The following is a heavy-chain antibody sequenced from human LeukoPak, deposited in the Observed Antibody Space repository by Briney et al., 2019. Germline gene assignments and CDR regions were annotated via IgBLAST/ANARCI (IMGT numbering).Heavy chain of an antibody. D-gene: IGHD1-14*01. Sequence: ASVKVSCKASGYTFTSYGISWVRQAPGQGLEWMGWISACNGNTNYAQKLQGRVTMTTDTSTSTAYMELRSLRSDDTAVYYCARAEILTDAFDIWGQGTMVTVSS. J-gene: IGHJ3*02. CDR2: ISACNGNT. CDR3: ARAEILTDAFDI. CDR1: GYTFTSYG. V-gene: IGHV1-18*01.